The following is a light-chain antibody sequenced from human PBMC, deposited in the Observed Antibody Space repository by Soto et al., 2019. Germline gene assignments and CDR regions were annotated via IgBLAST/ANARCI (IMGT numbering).Light chain of an antibody. V-gene: IGKV1-5*03. CDR1: QTLSSW. CDR2: KAS. J-gene: IGKJ1*01. CDR3: LQYHSYPVT. Sequence: DIQMTQSPSTLSASVGDRVTITCRASQTLSSWLAWYQQKPGKAPKLLIYKASNLESGVPSRFSGSESGTEFTLTISSLQPYDFATYYCLQYHSYPVTFGQGTKVDI.